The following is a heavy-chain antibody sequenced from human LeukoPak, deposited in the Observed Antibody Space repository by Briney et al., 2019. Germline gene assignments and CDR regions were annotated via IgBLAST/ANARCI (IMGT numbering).Heavy chain of an antibody. CDR2: IKQEGSEK. Sequence: GGSLRLSCAASGFTSRSHWMSWVRQAPGKGLEWVANIKQEGSEKYYVDSVKGRFTVSRDNAKNSLYLQINSLRAEDTAVYYCAREGGNGWSLDYWGQGTLVTVSS. D-gene: IGHD6-19*01. J-gene: IGHJ4*02. V-gene: IGHV3-7*03. CDR1: GFTSRSHW. CDR3: AREGGNGWSLDY.